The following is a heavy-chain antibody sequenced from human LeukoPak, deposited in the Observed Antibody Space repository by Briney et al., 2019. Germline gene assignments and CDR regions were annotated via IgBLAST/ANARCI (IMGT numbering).Heavy chain of an antibody. Sequence: SETLSLTCTVSGGSISSSSYYWGWIRQPPGKGLEWIGSIYYGGSTYYNPSLKSRVTISVDTSKNQFSLKLSSVTAADTAVYYCAREPAITIFGVVIRDGMDVWGKGTTVTVSS. D-gene: IGHD3-3*01. V-gene: IGHV4-39*07. J-gene: IGHJ6*04. CDR3: AREPAITIFGVVIRDGMDV. CDR1: GGSISSSSYY. CDR2: IYYGGST.